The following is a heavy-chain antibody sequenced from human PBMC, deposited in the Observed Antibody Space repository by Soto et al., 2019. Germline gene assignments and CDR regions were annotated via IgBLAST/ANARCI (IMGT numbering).Heavy chain of an antibody. Sequence: EVQLVESGGGLVKPGGSLTLSCAASGFSFSKAWMNWVRQAPGKGLEWVGRIRSRSGTTDYAAPVQGRFTISRDDSKYTLYLQMNTLKVEDLALYFFTPSGNPNIFDHWGQGTLVTVSS. CDR2: IRSRSGTT. V-gene: IGHV3-15*07. CDR3: TPSGNPNIFDH. CDR1: GFSFSKAW. J-gene: IGHJ4*02.